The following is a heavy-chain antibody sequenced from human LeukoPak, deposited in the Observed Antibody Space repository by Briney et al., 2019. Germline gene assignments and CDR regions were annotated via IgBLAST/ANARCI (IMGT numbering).Heavy chain of an antibody. D-gene: IGHD4-17*01. Sequence: PSETLSLTCTVSGGSISGSSYYWAWVRQPPGKGLEWVGSGFYSGSAYSNPSLKSRVTISVDTSRNQFSLNLSSVTAADTAVYYCARLRGPMTPVTSDFDYCGQGILVTVSS. CDR2: GFYSGSA. CDR1: GGSISGSSYY. V-gene: IGHV4-39*01. J-gene: IGHJ4*02. CDR3: ARLRGPMTPVTSDFDY.